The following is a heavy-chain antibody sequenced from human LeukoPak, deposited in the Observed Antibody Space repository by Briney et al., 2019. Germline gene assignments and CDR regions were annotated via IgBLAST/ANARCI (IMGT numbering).Heavy chain of an antibody. Sequence: PSETLSLTCTVSGGSISSYYWSWIRQPAGKGLEWIGRIYTSGSTNYNPSLKSRVTMSVDTSKNQFSLKLSSVTAADTAVYYCAKEPGRYSGYAVDYFDYWGQGTLVTVSS. J-gene: IGHJ4*02. CDR3: AKEPGRYSGYAVDYFDY. V-gene: IGHV4-4*07. CDR1: GGSISSYY. CDR2: IYTSGST. D-gene: IGHD5-12*01.